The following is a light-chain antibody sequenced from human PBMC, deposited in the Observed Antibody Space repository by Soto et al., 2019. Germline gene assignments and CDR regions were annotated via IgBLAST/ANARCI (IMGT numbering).Light chain of an antibody. V-gene: IGKV3-20*01. Sequence: EIVMTQSPATLSVSPGERVTLSCRASQSVSTSYLAWYQQKPGQAPRLLIYGASSRATGIPDRFSGSGSGTDFTLTISRLEPEDFAVYYCQQYGSSPPWTFGQGTKVEIK. J-gene: IGKJ1*01. CDR1: QSVSTSY. CDR2: GAS. CDR3: QQYGSSPPWT.